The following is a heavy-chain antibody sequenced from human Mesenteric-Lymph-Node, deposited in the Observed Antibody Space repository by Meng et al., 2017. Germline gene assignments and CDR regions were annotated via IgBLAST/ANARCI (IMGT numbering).Heavy chain of an antibody. CDR2: ISAGGITA. Sequence: GESLKISCAASGFTFTSYAMNWVRQAPGKGLEWVSTISAGGITAYYADSVKGRFTISRDNSKNTLSLQMNSLRTEDTAMYYCAREGERGSYYEGLASDAFDIWGQGTMVTVSS. D-gene: IGHD1-26*01. CDR3: AREGERGSYYEGLASDAFDI. CDR1: GFTFTSYA. J-gene: IGHJ3*02. V-gene: IGHV3-23*01.